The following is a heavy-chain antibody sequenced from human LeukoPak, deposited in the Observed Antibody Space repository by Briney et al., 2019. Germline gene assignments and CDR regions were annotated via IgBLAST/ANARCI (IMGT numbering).Heavy chain of an antibody. D-gene: IGHD5-12*01. V-gene: IGHV3-21*01. CDR1: GLTFSNYW. Sequence: GGSLRLSCAASGLTFSNYWMSWVRQAPGKGLEWVSSISSSSSYIYYADSVKGRFTISRDNAKNSLYLQMNSLRAEDTAVYYCARDAYSGYDYDWFDPWGQGTLVTVSS. J-gene: IGHJ5*02. CDR3: ARDAYSGYDYDWFDP. CDR2: ISSSSSYI.